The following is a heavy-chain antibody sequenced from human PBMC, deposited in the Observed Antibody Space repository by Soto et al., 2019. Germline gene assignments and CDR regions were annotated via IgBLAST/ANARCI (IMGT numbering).Heavy chain of an antibody. J-gene: IGHJ4*02. D-gene: IGHD2-15*01. CDR1: GGSFSGYY. Sequence: PSETLSLTCAVYGGSFSGYYWSWIRQPPGKGLEWIGEINHSGSTNYNPSLKSRVTISVDTSKNQFSLKLSSVTAADTAVYYCARGRCSGGSCYFDYWRQGTLVTVSS. CDR2: INHSGST. CDR3: ARGRCSGGSCYFDY. V-gene: IGHV4-34*01.